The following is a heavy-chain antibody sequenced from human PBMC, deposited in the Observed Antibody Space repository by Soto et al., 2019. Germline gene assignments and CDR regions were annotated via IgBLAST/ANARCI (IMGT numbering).Heavy chain of an antibody. CDR3: ARGVTAGVDY. V-gene: IGHV1-8*01. CDR1: GYSFTSLD. Sequence: ASVKVSCKASGYSFTSLDINWVRQTTGQGLEWMGWMQPSSGRTGYAQKFQGRVTMTRDTSINTAYMELSSLTSDDTAFYYCARGVTAGVDYWGQGTLVTGSS. J-gene: IGHJ4*02. D-gene: IGHD1-26*01. CDR2: MQPSSGRT.